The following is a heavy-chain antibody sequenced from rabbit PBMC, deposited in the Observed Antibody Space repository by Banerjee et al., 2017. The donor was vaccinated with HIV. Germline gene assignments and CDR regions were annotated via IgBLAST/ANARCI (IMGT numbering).Heavy chain of an antibody. V-gene: IGHV1S40*01. CDR2: INTSSGNT. CDR3: ARDDYGVMWLDR. Sequence: QSLEESGGDLVKPGASLKLPCTASGFSFTNKYVMCWVRQAPGKGLEWIACINTSSGNTVYANRAKGLFTISKTSSATVTLQMTSLTAADTATYFCARDDYGVMWLDRWGPGTLVTVS. D-gene: IGHD2-1*01. J-gene: IGHJ5*01. CDR1: GFSFTNKYV.